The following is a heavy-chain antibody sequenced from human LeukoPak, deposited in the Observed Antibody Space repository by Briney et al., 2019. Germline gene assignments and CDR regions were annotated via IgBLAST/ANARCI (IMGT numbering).Heavy chain of an antibody. CDR3: AGGVKDYGSPNFDY. CDR2: IYHSGST. Sequence: SETLSLTCAVSGAPISSGGYSWTWIRQPPGKGREWIGYIYHSGSTYYNPSLKSRVTISVDRYKNQFSLKLSSVTAADTAVYYCAGGVKDYGSPNFDYWGQGTLVTVSS. V-gene: IGHV4-30-2*01. J-gene: IGHJ4*02. CDR1: GAPISSGGYS. D-gene: IGHD4/OR15-4a*01.